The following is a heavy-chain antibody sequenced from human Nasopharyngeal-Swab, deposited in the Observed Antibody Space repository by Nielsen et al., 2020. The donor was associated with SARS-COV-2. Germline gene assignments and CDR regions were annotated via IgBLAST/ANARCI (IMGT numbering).Heavy chain of an antibody. CDR3: ARDRGVNDYVWGSYRKSDAFDI. Sequence: ALVKVSCKASGYTFTSYYMHWVRQAPGQGLEWMGIINPSGGSTSYAQKFRGRVTMTRDTSTSTVYMELSSLRSEDTAVYYCARDRGVNDYVWGSYRKSDAFDIWGQGTMVTVSS. D-gene: IGHD3-16*02. J-gene: IGHJ3*02. CDR1: GYTFTSYY. V-gene: IGHV1-46*01. CDR2: INPSGGST.